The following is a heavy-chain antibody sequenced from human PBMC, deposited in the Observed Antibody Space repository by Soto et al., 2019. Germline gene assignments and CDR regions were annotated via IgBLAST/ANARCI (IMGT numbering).Heavy chain of an antibody. Sequence: QVQLVESGGGVVQPGRSLRLSCAASGFTFSSYGMHWVRQAPGKGLEWVAVISYDGSNKYYADSVKGRFTISRDNSKNTLYLQMTSLRAEDTAVYYCAKDPSGDYRFDYWGQGTLVTVSS. J-gene: IGHJ4*02. CDR3: AKDPSGDYRFDY. D-gene: IGHD4-17*01. V-gene: IGHV3-30*18. CDR2: ISYDGSNK. CDR1: GFTFSSYG.